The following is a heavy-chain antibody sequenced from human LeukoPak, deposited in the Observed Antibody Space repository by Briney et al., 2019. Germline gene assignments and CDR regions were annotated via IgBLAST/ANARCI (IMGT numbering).Heavy chain of an antibody. V-gene: IGHV4-39*07. CDR2: IYHSGST. CDR3: ARDLGGEWERLDY. CDR1: GGSISSSSYY. D-gene: IGHD1-26*01. Sequence: PSETLSLTCTVSGGSISSSSYYWGWIRQPPGKGLEWIGSIYHSGSTYYNPSLKSRVTISVDTSKNQFSLKLSSVTAADTAVYYCARDLGGEWERLDYWGQGTLVTVSS. J-gene: IGHJ4*02.